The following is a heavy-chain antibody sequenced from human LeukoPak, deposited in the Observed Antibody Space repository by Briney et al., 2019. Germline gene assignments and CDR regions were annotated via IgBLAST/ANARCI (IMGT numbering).Heavy chain of an antibody. CDR2: ISYDGSNK. Sequence: GGSLRLSCAASGFTFSSYAMHWVRQAPGKGLEWVAVISYDGSNKYYADSVKGRFTISRDNSKNTLYLQMNSLRTEDTAVYYCARRYGDQHPGYGMDVWGQGTTVTVSS. J-gene: IGHJ6*02. CDR3: ARRYGDQHPGYGMDV. V-gene: IGHV3-30-3*01. D-gene: IGHD4-17*01. CDR1: GFTFSSYA.